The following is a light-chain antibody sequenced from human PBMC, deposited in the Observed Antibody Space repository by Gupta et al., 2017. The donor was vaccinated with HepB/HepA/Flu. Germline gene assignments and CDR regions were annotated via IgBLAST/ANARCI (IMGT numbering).Light chain of an antibody. CDR3: QVWYTDTDSSNFYV. J-gene: IGLJ1*01. CDR2: GDY. V-gene: IGLV3-21*02. Sequence: SYALTQPPSVSVAPGETATLTCGGDSIGGYSVHWYRQRPGQAPILVVYGDYHRPSGIPERFPGSNSGNTATLTISRVEAGDEDDDDCQVWYTDTDSSNFYVFGPGTKVTVL. CDR1: SIGGYS.